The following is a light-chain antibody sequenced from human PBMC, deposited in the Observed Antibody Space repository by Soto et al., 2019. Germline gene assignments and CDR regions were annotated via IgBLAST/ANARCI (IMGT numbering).Light chain of an antibody. CDR1: SSHVGDYNS. CDR3: CSYVGGYSYV. V-gene: IGLV2-11*01. CDR2: DVS. J-gene: IGLJ1*01. Sequence: QSALTQPRSVSGCPGQSVTVSCIGTSSHVGDYNSVSWYQQHPGKAPTLMIYDVSKRPSGVPDRFSCSKSGNTASLTISGLQAEDEADYYCCSYVGGYSYVFGIGTKVTVL.